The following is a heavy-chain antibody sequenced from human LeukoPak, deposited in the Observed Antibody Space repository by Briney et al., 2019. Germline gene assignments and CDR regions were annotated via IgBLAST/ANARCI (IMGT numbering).Heavy chain of an antibody. CDR2: ISYDGSNK. Sequence: GRSLRLSCAASGFTFSSYAMHWVRQAPGKGLEWVAVISYDGSNKYYADSVKGRFTISRDNSKNTLYLQMNSLRAEDTAVYYCAKDMRRYYYDSSGSNRPYGMDVWGQGTTVTVSS. J-gene: IGHJ6*02. V-gene: IGHV3-30-3*01. CDR1: GFTFSSYA. D-gene: IGHD3-22*01. CDR3: AKDMRRYYYDSSGSNRPYGMDV.